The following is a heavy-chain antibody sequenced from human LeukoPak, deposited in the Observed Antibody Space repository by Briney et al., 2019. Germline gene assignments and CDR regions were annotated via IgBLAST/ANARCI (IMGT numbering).Heavy chain of an antibody. V-gene: IGHV3-23*01. CDR3: AKDRGYNYPFRYFDY. D-gene: IGHD5-24*01. CDR2: ISGSGDTT. J-gene: IGHJ4*02. Sequence: GGSLRLSCAASGLTFRSYAMTWVRRAPGKGLEWVSTISGSGDTTYFADSVKGRFTISRDNSKNRLYLQMNSLRDEDTAVYYCAKDRGYNYPFRYFDYWGQGTLITVSS. CDR1: GLTFRSYA.